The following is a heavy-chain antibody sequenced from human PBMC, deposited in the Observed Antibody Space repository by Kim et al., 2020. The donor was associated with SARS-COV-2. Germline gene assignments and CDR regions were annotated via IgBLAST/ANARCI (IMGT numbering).Heavy chain of an antibody. Sequence: GGSLRLYCAGSGFTFDHSAMHWVLQAPGKGLEWVSLISAYGETKYYADSVKGRFTISIDNSKNSVFLQMNSLRTEDTDFYYCVRASGWLPRYWCQGTLVTVSA. CDR1: GFTFDHSA. CDR2: ISAYGETK. D-gene: IGHD6-19*01. CDR3: VRASGWLPRY. J-gene: IGHJ4*02. V-gene: IGHV3-43*02.